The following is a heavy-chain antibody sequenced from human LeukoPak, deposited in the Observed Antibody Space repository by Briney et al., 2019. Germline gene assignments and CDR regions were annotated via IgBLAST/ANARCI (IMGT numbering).Heavy chain of an antibody. D-gene: IGHD3-10*01. CDR3: ARDGMVRGGIGPIYYMDV. CDR2: IYYSGST. J-gene: IGHJ6*03. Sequence: SETLSLTCTVSGGSISSSSYYWGWIRQPPGKGLEWIGSIYYSGSTYYNPSLKSRVTISVDTSKNQFSLKLSSVTAADTAVYYCARDGMVRGGIGPIYYMDVWGKGTTVTISS. V-gene: IGHV4-39*07. CDR1: GGSISSSSYY.